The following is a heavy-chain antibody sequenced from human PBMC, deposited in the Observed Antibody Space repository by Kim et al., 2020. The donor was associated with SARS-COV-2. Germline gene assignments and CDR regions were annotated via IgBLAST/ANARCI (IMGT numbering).Heavy chain of an antibody. CDR2: T. D-gene: IGHD2-8*01. V-gene: IGHV3-74*01. CDR3: VRQRNGAFDI. Sequence: TTDAASVKGRLTISRDSAKHTLYLQMSSLRADDTAVYYCVRQRNGAFDIWGQGTMVTVSS. J-gene: IGHJ3*02.